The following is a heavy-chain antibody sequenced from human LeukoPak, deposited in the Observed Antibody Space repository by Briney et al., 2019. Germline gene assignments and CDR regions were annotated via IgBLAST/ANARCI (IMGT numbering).Heavy chain of an antibody. J-gene: IGHJ5*02. CDR2: ISCDGSKK. V-gene: IGHV3-30*04. CDR1: GFTFSSFA. D-gene: IGHD3-10*01. Sequence: GGSLRLSCAASGFTFSSFAMHWVRQAPGKGLEWVTLISCDGSKKYYADSVKGRFTISRDNSKNTLYLQMNSLRAEDTAVYYCATLLMVRGVIFDPWGQGTLVTVSS. CDR3: ATLLMVRGVIFDP.